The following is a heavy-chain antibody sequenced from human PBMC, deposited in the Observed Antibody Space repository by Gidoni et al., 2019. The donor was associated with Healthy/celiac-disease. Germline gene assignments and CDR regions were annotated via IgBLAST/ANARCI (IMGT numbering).Heavy chain of an antibody. J-gene: IGHJ4*02. D-gene: IGHD1-26*01. Sequence: EVQLLESGGGLVQPGGSLRLSCADSGFTFSSYAMSWVRQAPGKGLEWVSAISGSGGSTYYADSVKGRFTISRDNSKNTLYLQMNSLRAEDTAVYYCAKAIYSGSYSIDYWGQGTLVTVSS. V-gene: IGHV3-23*01. CDR2: ISGSGGST. CDR1: GFTFSSYA. CDR3: AKAIYSGSYSIDY.